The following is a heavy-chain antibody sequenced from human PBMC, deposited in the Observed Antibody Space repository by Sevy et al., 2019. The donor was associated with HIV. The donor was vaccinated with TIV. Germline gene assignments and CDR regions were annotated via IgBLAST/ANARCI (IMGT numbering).Heavy chain of an antibody. CDR3: ARAGGYQLLWGDAFDI. V-gene: IGHV3-21*01. CDR1: GFTFSSYS. Sequence: GGSLRLSCAASGFTFSSYSMNWVHQAPGKGLEWVSSISSSSSYIYYADSVKGRFTISRDNAKNSLYLQMNSLRAEDTAVYYCARAGGYQLLWGDAFDIWGQGTMVTVSS. D-gene: IGHD2-2*01. CDR2: ISSSSSYI. J-gene: IGHJ3*02.